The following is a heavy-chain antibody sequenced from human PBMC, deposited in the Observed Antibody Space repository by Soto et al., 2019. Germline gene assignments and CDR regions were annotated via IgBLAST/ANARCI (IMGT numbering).Heavy chain of an antibody. D-gene: IGHD1-26*01. CDR3: ARDLLGRPYYYGMDV. Sequence: GGSLRLSCAASGFTFSDHYMAWIRQAPGKGLEWVSVIYSDGSTYYADSVRGRFTVSRDNSQNTLHLQMNSLRGEDTAVYYCARDLLGRPYYYGMDVWGQGTTVTVSS. CDR2: IYSDGST. CDR1: GFTFSDHY. J-gene: IGHJ6*02. V-gene: IGHV3-53*01.